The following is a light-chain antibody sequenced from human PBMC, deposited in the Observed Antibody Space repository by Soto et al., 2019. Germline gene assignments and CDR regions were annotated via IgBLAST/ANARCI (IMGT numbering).Light chain of an antibody. Sequence: QTVVTQEPSLTVSPGGTVTLTCASSTGPVTSGYVPNWFQQKPGQAPRALIYSTSNKYSWTPARFSGSLLGGKAALTLSGVQPEDEAEYYCLLYVGGAQVIFGGGTKLTVL. J-gene: IGLJ2*01. CDR3: LLYVGGAQVI. V-gene: IGLV7-43*01. CDR2: STS. CDR1: TGPVTSGYV.